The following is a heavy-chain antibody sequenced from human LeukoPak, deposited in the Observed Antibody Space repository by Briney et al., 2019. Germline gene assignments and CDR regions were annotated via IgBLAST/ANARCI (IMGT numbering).Heavy chain of an antibody. CDR1: GYTFTGYY. CDR2: ISAYNGNT. CDR3: ARDETAMVIGENDY. Sequence: GASVKVSCKASGYTFTGYYMHWVRQAPGQGLEWMGWISAYNGNTNYAQKLQGRVTMTTDTSTSTAYVELRSLRSDDTAVYYCARDETAMVIGENDYWGQGTLVTVSS. V-gene: IGHV1-18*04. D-gene: IGHD5-18*01. J-gene: IGHJ4*02.